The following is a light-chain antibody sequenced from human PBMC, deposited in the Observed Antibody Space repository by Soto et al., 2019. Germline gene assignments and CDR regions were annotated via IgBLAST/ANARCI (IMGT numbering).Light chain of an antibody. J-gene: IGKJ4*01. CDR1: QSVNRSY. Sequence: EVVLTQSPGTLSLHPGERATLSCRASQSVNRSYLAWYQQKPGQAPRLLIYGASSRATGIPDRFSASGSGPDFSLTISRLEPEDFAVYFCQQYGSSPLTFGGGTKVDVK. V-gene: IGKV3-20*01. CDR3: QQYGSSPLT. CDR2: GAS.